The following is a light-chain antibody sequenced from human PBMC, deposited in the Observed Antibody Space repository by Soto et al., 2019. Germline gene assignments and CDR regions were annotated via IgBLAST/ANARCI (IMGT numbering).Light chain of an antibody. CDR3: CSYAGSATSV. V-gene: IGLV2-23*02. CDR2: DIS. J-gene: IGLJ1*01. Sequence: LTQPASVSGSPGQSITISCTGTSSDVGSYDLVSWYQQRPGKAPKLMIYDISKRPSGVSSRFSGSKSGNTASLTISGLQAEDEADYYCCSYAGSATSVFGTGPKVTVL. CDR1: SSDVGSYDL.